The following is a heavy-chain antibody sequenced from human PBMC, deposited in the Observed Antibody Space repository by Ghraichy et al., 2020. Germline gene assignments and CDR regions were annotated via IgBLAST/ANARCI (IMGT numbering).Heavy chain of an antibody. Sequence: SETLSLTCTVSGGSISSGGYYWSWIRQHPGKGLEWIGYIYYSGGTSYNPSLKSRVTISVDTSKNQFSLKLTSVTAADTAVYFCARDHGGYGSSIDFWGQEPWSPSPQ. D-gene: IGHD5-12*01. CDR3: ARDHGGYGSSIDF. CDR2: IYYSGGT. V-gene: IGHV4-31*03. J-gene: IGHJ4*01. CDR1: GGSISSGGYY.